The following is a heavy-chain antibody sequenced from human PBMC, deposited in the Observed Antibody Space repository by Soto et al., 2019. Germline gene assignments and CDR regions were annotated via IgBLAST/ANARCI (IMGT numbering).Heavy chain of an antibody. V-gene: IGHV1-8*01. D-gene: IGHD3-3*01. CDR3: ARGPRESGEWLLFDY. CDR2: MNPDNGNT. J-gene: IGHJ4*02. CDR1: GYTFSTYE. Sequence: PGESLKISCKASGYTFSTYEINWVRRAAGQGLEWMGRMNPDNGNTGYAQKFQDRVTMTRNTSISTAYMELSSLRSDDTAVYYCARGPRESGEWLLFDYWGQGALVTVSS.